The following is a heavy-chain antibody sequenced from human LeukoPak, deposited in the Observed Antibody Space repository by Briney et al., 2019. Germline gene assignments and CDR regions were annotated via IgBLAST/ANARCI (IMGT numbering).Heavy chain of an antibody. D-gene: IGHD2-15*01. CDR3: ARGYCSGGSCYSYVYNYYYYMDV. J-gene: IGHJ6*03. CDR2: INPNSGGT. V-gene: IGHV1-2*06. Sequence: ASVKVSCKASGYTFTCYYMHWVRQAPGQGLEWMGRINPNSGGTNYAQKFQGRVTMTRDASISTAYMELSRLRSDDTAVYYCARGYCSGGSCYSYVYNYYYYMDVWGKGTTVTVSS. CDR1: GYTFTCYY.